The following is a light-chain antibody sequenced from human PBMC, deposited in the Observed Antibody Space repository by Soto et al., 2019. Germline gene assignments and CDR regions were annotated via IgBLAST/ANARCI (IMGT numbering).Light chain of an antibody. CDR3: TSYTSSGILL. CDR2: EVS. Sequence: QSALTQPASVSGSPGQSITISCTGTSSDVGGYDFVSWYQQHPGKAPKLMIYEVSNRPSGVSNRFSGSKSGEAASLTISGLQAEDEAYYYCTSYTSSGILLFGGGTKLTVL. V-gene: IGLV2-14*03. J-gene: IGLJ2*01. CDR1: SSDVGGYDF.